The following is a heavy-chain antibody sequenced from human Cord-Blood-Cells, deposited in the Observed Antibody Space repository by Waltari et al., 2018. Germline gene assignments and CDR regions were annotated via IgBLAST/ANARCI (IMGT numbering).Heavy chain of an antibody. CDR3: ASSTAFDI. CDR2: IWYYRSNK. V-gene: IGHV3-33*01. J-gene: IGHJ3*02. CDR1: GFNFSRYG. Sequence: QVQLVESGGGVVQPGRSLRLSCAASGFNFSRYGMNWVRQAPGKGLEWVAVIWYYRSNKYYADSVKGRFTISRDNSKNTLYLQMNSLRAEDTAVYYCASSTAFDIWGQGTMVTVSS.